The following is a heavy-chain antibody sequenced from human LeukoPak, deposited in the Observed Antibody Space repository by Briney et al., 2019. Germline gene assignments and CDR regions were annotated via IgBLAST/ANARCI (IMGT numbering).Heavy chain of an antibody. CDR2: LYSEGDT. CDR3: VKMDYSPSHPRNFFDT. CDR1: GVSITNDNTY. J-gene: IGHJ4*02. V-gene: IGHV4-39*01. D-gene: IGHD4-11*01. Sequence: SETLSLTCTVSGVSITNDNTYWAWIRQPPGKGPEWVGTLYSEGDTFYDPSLKSRVTMSVDTSKNHFSLRLSSVTAADTAVYYCVKMDYSPSHPRNFFDTWGQGTLVAVSS.